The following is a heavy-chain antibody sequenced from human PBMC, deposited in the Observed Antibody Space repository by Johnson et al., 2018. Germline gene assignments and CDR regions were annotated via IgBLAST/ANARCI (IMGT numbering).Heavy chain of an antibody. V-gene: IGHV3-30*18. CDR2: ISYDGSNK. J-gene: IGHJ3*02. CDR1: GFTFSSYG. CDR3: AKDPTISSGYGVDAFDI. Sequence: QVQLVESGGGVVQPGRSLRLSCAASGFTFSSYGMHWVRQAPGKGLEWVAVISYDGSNKYYADSVKGRFTISRDNSKNTLYLQMNSLRAEDTAVYYCAKDPTISSGYGVDAFDIWGQGTMVTVSS. D-gene: IGHD3-22*01.